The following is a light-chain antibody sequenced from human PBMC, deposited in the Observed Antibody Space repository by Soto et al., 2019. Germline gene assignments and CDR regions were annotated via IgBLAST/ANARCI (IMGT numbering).Light chain of an antibody. J-gene: IGLJ1*01. Sequence: QLVLTQSPSASASLGASVKLTCTLSSGHRSYAIAWHQQQPEKGPRYLMKLNSDGSHSKGDGIPDRFSGSSSGAERYLIISSLQSEDEADYYCQSWGTGIHVFGTGTKVTVL. CDR3: QSWGTGIHV. CDR1: SGHRSYA. V-gene: IGLV4-69*01. CDR2: LNSDGSH.